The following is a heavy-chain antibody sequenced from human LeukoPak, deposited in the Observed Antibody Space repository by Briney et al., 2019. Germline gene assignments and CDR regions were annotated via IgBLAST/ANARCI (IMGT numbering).Heavy chain of an antibody. Sequence: ASVKVSCKASGYTFTGYYMHWVRQAPGQGLEWMGWINPNSGGTNYAQKFQGRVTMPRDTSISTAYMELSRLRSDDTAVYYCARDRFKIPDSSGYYPDAFDIWGQGTMVTVSS. D-gene: IGHD3-22*01. J-gene: IGHJ3*02. CDR3: ARDRFKIPDSSGYYPDAFDI. V-gene: IGHV1-2*02. CDR2: INPNSGGT. CDR1: GYTFTGYY.